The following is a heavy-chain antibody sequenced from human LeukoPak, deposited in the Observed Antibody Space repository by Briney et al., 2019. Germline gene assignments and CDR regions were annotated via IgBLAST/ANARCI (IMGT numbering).Heavy chain of an antibody. CDR2: ITPNSGGT. Sequence: ASVKVSCKASGYTFTGYYMHWVRQAPGQGLEWMGWITPNSGGTNYAQKFQGRVTMTRDTSISTAYMELSRLRSDDTAVYYCARDGEPKAAWFDPWGQGTLVTVSS. D-gene: IGHD1-26*01. V-gene: IGHV1-2*02. J-gene: IGHJ5*02. CDR3: ARDGEPKAAWFDP. CDR1: GYTFTGYY.